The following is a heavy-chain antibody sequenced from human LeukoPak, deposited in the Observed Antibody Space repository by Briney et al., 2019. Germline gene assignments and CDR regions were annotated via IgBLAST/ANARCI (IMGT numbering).Heavy chain of an antibody. D-gene: IGHD4-23*01. Sequence: PGGSLRLSCAAPGFTFSNYAMSWVRQAPGKGLEWVSVISGSGGTTYSADSVKGRFTISRDNSKNTLYLQMNSLRAEDTAAYYCARERGSSGGNTNGYFDYWGQGALVTVSS. CDR2: ISGSGGTT. V-gene: IGHV3-23*01. J-gene: IGHJ4*02. CDR3: ARERGSSGGNTNGYFDY. CDR1: GFTFSNYA.